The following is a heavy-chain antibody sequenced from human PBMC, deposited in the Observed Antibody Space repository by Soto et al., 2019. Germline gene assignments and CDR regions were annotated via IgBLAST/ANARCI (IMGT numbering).Heavy chain of an antibody. CDR2: IYWKGGNI. D-gene: IGHD3-10*01. Sequence: PGGSLRLSCTMSGFNVDDYGMSWVRHVPGKGLDWFFGIYWKGGNIHYVDSVKGRFTITRDNAKYSLFLKLDSLRAEDTAFFYCVRSGDYRSGSYWYFFDYWGQGTQVT. CDR3: VRSGDYRSGSYWYFFDY. J-gene: IGHJ4*02. V-gene: IGHV3-20*04. CDR1: GFNVDDYG.